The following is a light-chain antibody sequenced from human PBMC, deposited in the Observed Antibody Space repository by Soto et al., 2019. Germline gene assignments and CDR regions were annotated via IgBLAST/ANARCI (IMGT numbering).Light chain of an antibody. Sequence: DIHMTQSPSTLSASVGYRFTITCRASQSISSWLAWYQQKTGEAPKLLIYDASALPRGVPSRFSGSGSGTEFTLTISSLQPDDFATYYCQQYNSYSFGQGTKVDIK. V-gene: IGKV1-5*01. J-gene: IGKJ1*01. CDR2: DAS. CDR3: QQYNSYS. CDR1: QSISSW.